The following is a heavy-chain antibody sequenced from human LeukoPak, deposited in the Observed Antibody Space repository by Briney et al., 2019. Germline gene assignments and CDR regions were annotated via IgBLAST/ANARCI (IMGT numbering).Heavy chain of an antibody. CDR1: GFTFNNYG. D-gene: IGHD3-22*01. Sequence: PGGSLRLSCAASGFTFNNYGMHWVRQAPGKGLEWVALIWYDGTNKYYADSVKGRFAISRDNSKNTLYLQMNSLRAEDTAVYYCAKGTHYYDSSGYWGAFDIWGQGTMVTVSS. J-gene: IGHJ3*02. CDR2: IWYDGTNK. CDR3: AKGTHYYDSSGYWGAFDI. V-gene: IGHV3-30*02.